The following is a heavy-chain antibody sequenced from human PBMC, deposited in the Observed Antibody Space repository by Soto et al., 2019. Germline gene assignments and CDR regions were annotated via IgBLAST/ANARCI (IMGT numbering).Heavy chain of an antibody. V-gene: IGHV3-7*01. D-gene: IGHD2-2*01. J-gene: IGHJ6*02. CDR1: GFTFSSYW. CDR2: IKPPXSAK. CDR3: ATLDWILLFPAAFYGMDV. Sequence: GGSLRLSCAASGFTFSSYWMSWVRQPPGKWVELVANIKPPXSAKYYVDSVKGRFTISRDNAKNSRYLQMNSLRAEDTAVYYCATLDWILLFPAAFYGMDVGGQGTTVTVSS.